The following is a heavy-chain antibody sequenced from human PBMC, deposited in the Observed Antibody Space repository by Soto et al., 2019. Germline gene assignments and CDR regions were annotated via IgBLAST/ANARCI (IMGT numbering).Heavy chain of an antibody. D-gene: IGHD3-9*01. CDR2: IWYDGSNK. CDR3: ARDSRYYDILTGYYSRAVDY. CDR1: GFTFSSYG. Sequence: PGGSLRLSCAASGFTFSSYGMHWVRQAPGKGLEWVAVIWYDGSNKYYADSVKGRFTISRDNSKNTLYLQMNSLRAEDTAVYYCARDSRYYDILTGYYSRAVDYWGQGTLVTVSS. J-gene: IGHJ4*02. V-gene: IGHV3-33*01.